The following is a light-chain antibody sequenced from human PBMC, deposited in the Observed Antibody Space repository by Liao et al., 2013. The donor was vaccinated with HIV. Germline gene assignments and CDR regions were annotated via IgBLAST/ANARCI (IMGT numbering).Light chain of an antibody. CDR2: LDD. CDR3: QAWDRHATGLV. Sequence: SYELTQPPSVSVSPGQTATITCSGYNLGDKYSCWYQQKPGQSPVVVIYLDDKRPSGIPARFSASSSGHTATLTIRGTQPMDEADYYCQAWDRHATGLVFGGGTKLTVL. CDR1: NLGDKY. V-gene: IGLV3-1*01. J-gene: IGLJ2*01.